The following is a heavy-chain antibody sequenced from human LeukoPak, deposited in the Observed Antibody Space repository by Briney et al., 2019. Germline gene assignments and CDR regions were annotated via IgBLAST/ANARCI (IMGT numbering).Heavy chain of an antibody. CDR3: AREGGYSYGSQYFDY. J-gene: IGHJ4*02. D-gene: IGHD5-18*01. CDR2: IYYSGST. Sequence: PSETLSLTCTVSGGSISSYYWSWIRQPPGKGLEWIGYIYYSGSTNYNPSLKSRVTTSVDTSKNQFSLKLSSVTAADTAVYYCAREGGYSYGSQYFDYWGQGTLVTVSS. CDR1: GGSISSYY. V-gene: IGHV4-59*01.